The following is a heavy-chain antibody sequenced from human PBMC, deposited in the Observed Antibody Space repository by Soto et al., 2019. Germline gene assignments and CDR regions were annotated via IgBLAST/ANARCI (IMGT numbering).Heavy chain of an antibody. CDR1: GGSISSSSYY. J-gene: IGHJ1*01. CDR2: IYYSGST. CDR3: ARDRVESGYPEYFQH. D-gene: IGHD3-22*01. Sequence: SETLSLTCPVSGGSISSSSYYWGWIRQPPGKGLEWIGSIYYSGSTYYNPSLKSRVTISVDRSKNQFSLKLSSVTAADTAVYYCARDRVESGYPEYFQHWGQGTLVTVSS. V-gene: IGHV4-39*07.